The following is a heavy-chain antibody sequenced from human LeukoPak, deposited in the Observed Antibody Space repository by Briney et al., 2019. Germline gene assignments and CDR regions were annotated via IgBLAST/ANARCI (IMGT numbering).Heavy chain of an antibody. J-gene: IGHJ4*02. D-gene: IGHD3-22*01. Sequence: ASVKVSCKAPGYTCTSYYMHWVRQAPGQGLEWMGIINPSGGSTSYAQKFQGRVTMTRDTSTSTVYMELSSLRSEDTAVYYCARPLYYYDSSGYYRYWGQGTLVTVSS. CDR2: INPSGGST. CDR3: ARPLYYYDSSGYYRY. CDR1: GYTCTSYY. V-gene: IGHV1-46*01.